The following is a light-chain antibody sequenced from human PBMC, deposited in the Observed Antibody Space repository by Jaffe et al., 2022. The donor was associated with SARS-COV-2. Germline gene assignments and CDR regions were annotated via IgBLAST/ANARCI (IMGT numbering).Light chain of an antibody. Sequence: QSALTQPASVSGSPGQSITISCTGTSSDVGYRNYVSWYQQHPGKAPKLMIHDVSIRPSGVSDRFSGSKSGNTASLTISGLQAEDEADYYCNSYTTSNIYVFGTGTEVTVL. CDR2: DVS. CDR1: SSDVGYRNY. V-gene: IGLV2-14*03. CDR3: NSYTTSNIYV. J-gene: IGLJ1*01.